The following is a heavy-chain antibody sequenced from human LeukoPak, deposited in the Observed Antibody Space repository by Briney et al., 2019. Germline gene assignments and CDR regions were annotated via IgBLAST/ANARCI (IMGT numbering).Heavy chain of an antibody. CDR3: ARLNYYDNSGFFTPFLGY. J-gene: IGHJ4*02. CDR1: GFSFSSFW. Sequence: PGGSLRLSCAASGFSFSSFWMSWVRQAPGKGLEWVANIKQDGSERYYVDSVKGRFTISRDNAKNSLYLQMNSLRAEDTAVYYCARLNYYDNSGFFTPFLGYWGQGALVTVSS. CDR2: IKQDGSER. D-gene: IGHD3-22*01. V-gene: IGHV3-7*01.